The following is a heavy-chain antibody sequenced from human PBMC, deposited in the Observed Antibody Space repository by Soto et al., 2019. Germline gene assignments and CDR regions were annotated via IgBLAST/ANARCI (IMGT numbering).Heavy chain of an antibody. V-gene: IGHV5-51*01. CDR3: ARLGEVAALYYHGMDV. D-gene: IGHD6-6*01. Sequence: GESLKISCKGSGYSFTSYWIGWVRQMPGKGLEWMGIIYPGDSDTRYSPSFQGQVTISADKSISTAYLQWSSLKASDTAMYYCARLGEVAALYYHGMDVWGQGTTVTVYS. CDR2: IYPGDSDT. J-gene: IGHJ6*02. CDR1: GYSFTSYW.